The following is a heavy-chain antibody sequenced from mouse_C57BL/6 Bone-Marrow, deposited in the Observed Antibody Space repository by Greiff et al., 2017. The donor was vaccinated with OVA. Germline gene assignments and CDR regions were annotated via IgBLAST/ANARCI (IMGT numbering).Heavy chain of an antibody. V-gene: IGHV5-6*01. Sequence: EVQVVESGGDLVKPGGSLKLSCAASGFTFSSYGMSWVRQTPDKRLEWVATISSGGSYTYYPDSVKGRFTISRDNAKNTLYLQMSSLKSEDTARYYCARHGLYDYDWFAYWGQGTLVTVSA. CDR2: ISSGGSYT. J-gene: IGHJ3*01. CDR3: ARHGLYDYDWFAY. CDR1: GFTFSSYG. D-gene: IGHD2-4*01.